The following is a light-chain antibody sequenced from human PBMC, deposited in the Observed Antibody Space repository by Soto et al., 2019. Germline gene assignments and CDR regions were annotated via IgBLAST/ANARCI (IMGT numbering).Light chain of an antibody. CDR1: QNINNNY. Sequence: VLTQSPGTLSLSPGGSATLSCRASQNINNNYLAWYQHKPGQAPRLLMYDASLRATGVPDRFSGSGSGTDFTLTITRLEPDDSALYYCQQHGISHITFGPGTRLEI. J-gene: IGKJ5*01. CDR2: DAS. CDR3: QQHGISHIT. V-gene: IGKV3-20*01.